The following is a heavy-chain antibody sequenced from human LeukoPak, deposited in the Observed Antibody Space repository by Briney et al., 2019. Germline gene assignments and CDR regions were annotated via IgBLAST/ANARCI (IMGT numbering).Heavy chain of an antibody. CDR2: INHSGNT. Sequence: PSETLSLTCAVYGGSFSGYYWSWIRQPPGKGLEWIGEINHSGNTYYNPSLKSRVTISVDTSKNQFSLKLTSVTAADTAVYYCARDLHGYCSGGSCYSGGWFDPWGQGTLVTVSS. CDR1: GGSFSGYY. D-gene: IGHD2-15*01. V-gene: IGHV4-34*01. CDR3: ARDLHGYCSGGSCYSGGWFDP. J-gene: IGHJ5*02.